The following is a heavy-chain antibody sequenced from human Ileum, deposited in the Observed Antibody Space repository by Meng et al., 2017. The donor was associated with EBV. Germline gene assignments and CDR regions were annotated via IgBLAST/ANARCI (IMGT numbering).Heavy chain of an antibody. J-gene: IGHJ1*01. CDR1: GASISRTPYD. Sequence: QESGPGLVNPSQPLSLTCTVSGASISRTPYDWGWTRQPPGKGLEWIGNIFNSGSTSYSPSLKSRVTISVDTSKNQFSLKLSSVTAADTAVYYCARDYSSSWYSGGFFKYWGQGILVTVSS. V-gene: IGHV4-39*07. D-gene: IGHD6-13*01. CDR3: ARDYSSSWYSGGFFKY. CDR2: IFNSGST.